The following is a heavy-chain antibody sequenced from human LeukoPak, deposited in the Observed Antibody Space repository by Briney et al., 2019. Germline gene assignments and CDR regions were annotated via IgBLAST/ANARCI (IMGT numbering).Heavy chain of an antibody. CDR2: IYPGDSDT. J-gene: IGHJ4*02. Sequence: GESLKISCKGSGYSFTNYWIGWVRQMPGKGLEWMGIIYPGDSDTRYSPSFQGQVTISADKSTSTAYLQWSSLKASDTAMYYCARLQVDYGAERYDYWAREPWSPSPQ. V-gene: IGHV5-51*01. D-gene: IGHD4-17*01. CDR1: GYSFTNYW. CDR3: ARLQVDYGAERYDY.